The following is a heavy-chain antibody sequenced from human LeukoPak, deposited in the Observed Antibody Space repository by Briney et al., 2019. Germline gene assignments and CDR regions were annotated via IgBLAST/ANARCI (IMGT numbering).Heavy chain of an antibody. CDR2: VGIAADT. J-gene: IGHJ5*02. CDR1: GFTFSDHA. D-gene: IGHD3-22*01. V-gene: IGHV3-13*01. Sequence: GGSLRLSCAASGFTFSDHAMHWVRQAPGKGLEWVSAVGIAADTFYPGSVKGRFTISRENAKNSLYLQMNSLRVEDTAVYYCARQRYYDSSGYSPWGQGTLVTVSS. CDR3: ARQRYYDSSGYSP.